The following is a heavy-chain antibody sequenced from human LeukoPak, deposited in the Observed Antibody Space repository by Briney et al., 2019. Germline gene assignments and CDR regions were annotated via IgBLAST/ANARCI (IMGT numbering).Heavy chain of an antibody. D-gene: IGHD3-16*01. CDR2: ISGSGDKT. J-gene: IGHJ4*02. V-gene: IGHV3-23*01. Sequence: GGSLRLSCAASGFTFSRYTMSWVRQAPGKGLEWISSISGSGDKTYYADSVKGRFTISRDNSKNTLVLQMNSLRAEDTAVYYCAKDRLWGFDYWGQGTLVTVSS. CDR3: AKDRLWGFDY. CDR1: GFTFSRYT.